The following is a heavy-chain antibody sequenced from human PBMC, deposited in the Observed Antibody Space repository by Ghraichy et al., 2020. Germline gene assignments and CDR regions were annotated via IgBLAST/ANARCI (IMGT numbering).Heavy chain of an antibody. J-gene: IGHJ4*02. Sequence: ESLNISCTVSGGSISSSSYYWGWIRQPPGKGLEWIGSIYYSGSTYYNPSLKSRVTISVDTSKNQFSLKLSSVTAADTAVYYGARVSSSGLDYWGQGTLVTVSS. CDR3: ARVSSSGLDY. V-gene: IGHV4-39*01. D-gene: IGHD6-6*01. CDR1: GGSISSSSYY. CDR2: IYYSGST.